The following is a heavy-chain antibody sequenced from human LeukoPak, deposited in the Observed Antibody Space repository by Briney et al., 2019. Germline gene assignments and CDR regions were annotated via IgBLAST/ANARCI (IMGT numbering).Heavy chain of an antibody. D-gene: IGHD3-10*01. CDR2: INPRGGST. Sequence: AAVKVSCKASGYTFTSYYIHWVRQAPGQGLEWMGIINPRGGSTNYAQKFQGRVTMTRDTSTSTVYMELNSLRSEDTAIYYCARAEYYFGSGSHFDSWGQGTLVTVSS. J-gene: IGHJ4*02. CDR1: GYTFTSYY. CDR3: ARAEYYFGSGSHFDS. V-gene: IGHV1-46*01.